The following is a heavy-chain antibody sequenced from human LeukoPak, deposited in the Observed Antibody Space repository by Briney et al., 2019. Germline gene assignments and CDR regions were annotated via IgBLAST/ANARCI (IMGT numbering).Heavy chain of an antibody. D-gene: IGHD1-26*01. J-gene: IGHJ4*02. Sequence: GGSLRLSCAASGFTFSSYAMSWVRQAPGKGLEWVSANSGSGGSTYYADSVKGRFTISRDNSKNTLYLQMNSLRAEDTAVYYCAKDRGEWELLYFDYWGQGTLVTVSS. CDR3: AKDRGEWELLYFDY. CDR1: GFTFSSYA. CDR2: NSGSGGST. V-gene: IGHV3-23*01.